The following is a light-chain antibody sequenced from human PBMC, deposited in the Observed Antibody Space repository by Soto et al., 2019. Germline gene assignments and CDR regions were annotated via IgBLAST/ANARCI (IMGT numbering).Light chain of an antibody. CDR3: SSFTSSSTYV. Sequence: QSALTQPASVSGSPGQSITISCTGTSSDVGSYILVSWYQQHPGKAPKLMIYEVSKRPSGVSNRFSGSKSGNTASLTISGLQAEDEADYYCSSFTSSSTYVFGTGTKVTVL. V-gene: IGLV2-14*02. J-gene: IGLJ1*01. CDR2: EVS. CDR1: SSDVGSYIL.